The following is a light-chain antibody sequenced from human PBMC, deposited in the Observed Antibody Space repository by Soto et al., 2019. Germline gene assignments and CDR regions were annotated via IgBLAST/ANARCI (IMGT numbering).Light chain of an antibody. J-gene: IGKJ3*01. CDR3: QQIGSPFT. Sequence: EIVLTQSPGTLSLSPGERATLSCRASQSVSSSYLAWYQHKPGQAPTLLIYGASTSATGIPDRFSGSGSGTDFTLTISRLESEDFAVYFCQQIGSPFTVGPENEVDLK. V-gene: IGKV3-20*01. CDR1: QSVSSSY. CDR2: GAS.